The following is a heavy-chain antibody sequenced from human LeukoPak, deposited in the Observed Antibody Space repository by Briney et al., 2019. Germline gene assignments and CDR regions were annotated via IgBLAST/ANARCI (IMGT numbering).Heavy chain of an antibody. V-gene: IGHV4-59*01. J-gene: IGHJ4*02. Sequence: PSETLSLTCSVSGGSINNYYWIWIRQPPGKGLEWIGYIYYTGSTNYNPSLKSRVTVSVDTPKNQFSLKLSSVTAADTAVYYCARIGRVGGYYFDHWGQGTLVTVSS. CDR3: ARIGRVGGYYFDH. CDR1: GGSINNYY. CDR2: IYYTGST. D-gene: IGHD3-16*01.